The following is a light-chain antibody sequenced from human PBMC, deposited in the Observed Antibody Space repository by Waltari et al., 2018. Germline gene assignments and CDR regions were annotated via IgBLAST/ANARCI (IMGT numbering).Light chain of an antibody. CDR2: SNK. Sequence: QSVLTQPPSASGTPGQRVTISCSGSSSNIGSNYVYWYQQLPGTAPKLLIYSNKPRPAWGPDRFSGSKSATSAALAISGVRSEDEADYYCAAWDDSLSGPVFGGGTKLTVL. CDR3: AAWDDSLSGPV. V-gene: IGLV1-47*01. CDR1: SSNIGSNY. J-gene: IGLJ2*01.